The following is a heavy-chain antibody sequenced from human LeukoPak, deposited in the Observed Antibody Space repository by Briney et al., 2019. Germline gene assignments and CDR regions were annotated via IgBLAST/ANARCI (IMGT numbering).Heavy chain of an antibody. CDR3: ARSIYDILTGYYHDAFDI. D-gene: IGHD3-9*01. J-gene: IGHJ3*02. CDR2: INSDGSST. CDR1: GFTFSSYW. Sequence: SGGSLRLSCAASGFTFSSYWMHWVRQAPGKGLVWVSRINSDGSSTSYADSVKGRFTISRDNAKNTLYLQMNSLRAEDTAVYYYARSIYDILTGYYHDAFDIWGQGTMVTVSS. V-gene: IGHV3-74*01.